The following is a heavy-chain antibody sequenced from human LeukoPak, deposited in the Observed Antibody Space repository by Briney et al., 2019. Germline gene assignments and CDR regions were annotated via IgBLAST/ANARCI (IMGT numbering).Heavy chain of an antibody. Sequence: QTGGSLRLSCAASGFTVSSNYMSWVRQAPGKGLEWVSVIYSGRSTYYAYSVKGRFTISRDNSKNTLYLQMNSLRAEDTAVYYCARGAHYYYYGMDVWGQGTTVTVSS. CDR2: IYSGRST. V-gene: IGHV3-53*01. CDR3: ARGAHYYYYGMDV. J-gene: IGHJ6*02. CDR1: GFTVSSNY.